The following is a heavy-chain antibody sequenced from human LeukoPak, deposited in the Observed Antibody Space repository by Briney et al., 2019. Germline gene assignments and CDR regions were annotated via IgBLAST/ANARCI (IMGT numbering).Heavy chain of an antibody. CDR2: INPSGGST. D-gene: IGHD3-22*01. Sequence: ASVKVSCKASGCTFTSYYMHWVRQAPGQGLEWMGIINPSGGSTSYAQKFQGRVTMTRDTSTSTVYMELSSLRSEDTAVYYCATIAGWNNYYDSSGYYGWGQGTLVTVSS. V-gene: IGHV1-46*01. CDR1: GCTFTSYY. CDR3: ATIAGWNNYYDSSGYYG. J-gene: IGHJ4*02.